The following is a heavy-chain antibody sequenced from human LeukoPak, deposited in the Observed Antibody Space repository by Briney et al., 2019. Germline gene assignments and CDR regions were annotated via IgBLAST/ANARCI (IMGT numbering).Heavy chain of an antibody. CDR3: AGDYSIGGPGD. CDR2: IWYDGSKE. D-gene: IGHD3-10*01. CDR1: GFTFTNYG. Sequence: QAGGSLRLSCVASGFTFTNYGFHWVRQAPGKGLEWVAIIWYDGSKEYYADSVKGRFTISRDNSKNTLYLQMNGLRVEDTALYYCAGDYSIGGPGDWGQGTLVTVSS. J-gene: IGHJ1*01. V-gene: IGHV3-33*01.